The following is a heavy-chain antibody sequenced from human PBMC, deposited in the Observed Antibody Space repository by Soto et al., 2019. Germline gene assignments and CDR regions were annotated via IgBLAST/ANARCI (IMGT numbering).Heavy chain of an antibody. D-gene: IGHD4-4*01. V-gene: IGHV3-9*01. CDR2: ISWNSGSI. CDR1: GFTFDDYA. J-gene: IGHJ6*02. CDR3: AKELYSSYYYGMDV. Sequence: EVQLVESGGGLVQPGRSLRLSCAASGFTFDDYAMHWVRQAPGKGLEWVSGISWNSGSIGYADSVKGRFTISRDNAKNSLYLQMNSLRAEDTALYYCAKELYSSYYYGMDVWGQGTTVTVSS.